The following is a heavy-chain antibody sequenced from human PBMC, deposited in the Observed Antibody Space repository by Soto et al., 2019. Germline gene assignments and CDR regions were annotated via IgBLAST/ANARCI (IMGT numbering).Heavy chain of an antibody. D-gene: IGHD3-10*01. J-gene: IGHJ4*02. CDR1: GGAMFGFY. CDR2: IYTSGAT. Sequence: PSETLSLTCSVSGGAMFGFYWSWFRQPAGKTLEWIGRIYTSGATAYNPSLKTRVTMSVADSKTQFSLRLTSVTAADTAVYYCAKAGRPFRADSAFDSWGQGTLVTVSS. CDR3: AKAGRPFRADSAFDS. V-gene: IGHV4-4*07.